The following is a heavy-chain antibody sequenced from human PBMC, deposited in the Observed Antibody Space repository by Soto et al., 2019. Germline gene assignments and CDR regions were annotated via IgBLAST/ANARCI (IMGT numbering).Heavy chain of an antibody. CDR1: GGSISSNSYY. J-gene: IGHJ4*02. CDR3: ARHAAYASVWGKYDGSEY. V-gene: IGHV4-39*01. CDR2: MYYSGAT. D-gene: IGHD3-16*01. Sequence: WETLSLTCTFSGGSISSNSYYCDWIRQPPGKGLEWIGSMYYSGATYHNPSLQSRVTISVDTSKNQFSLHLSSVTAADTAVYYCARHAAYASVWGKYDGSEYWGQGTLVIVS.